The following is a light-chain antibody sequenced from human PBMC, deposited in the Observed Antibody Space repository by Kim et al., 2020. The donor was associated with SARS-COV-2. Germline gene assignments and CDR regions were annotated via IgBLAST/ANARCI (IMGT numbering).Light chain of an antibody. Sequence: SYELTQPPSVSVSPGQTASITCSGDKLGDKYACWYQQKPGQSPVLVIYQDRKRPSGIPERFSGSNSGNTATLTISGTQPMDEADYYCQAWDSSTGVFGGG. CDR3: QAWDSSTGV. J-gene: IGLJ3*02. V-gene: IGLV3-1*01. CDR2: QDR. CDR1: KLGDKY.